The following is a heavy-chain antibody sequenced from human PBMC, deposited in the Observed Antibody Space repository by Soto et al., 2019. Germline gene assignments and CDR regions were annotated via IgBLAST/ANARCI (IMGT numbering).Heavy chain of an antibody. CDR2: IRSKTSSETR. D-gene: IGHD3-22*01. CDR3: TTDGFTGIVGI. CDR1: GFPFTKAW. Sequence: EVQLVESGGSLVTPGGSLRLSCAASGFPFTKAWMTWVRQAPGKGLEWGGRIRSKTSSETREYAAPVKGRFTISRDDSKNMLYLEMNSMKIEDTGVYYCTTDGFTGIVGIWGQGTMVTVSS. J-gene: IGHJ3*02. V-gene: IGHV3-15*01.